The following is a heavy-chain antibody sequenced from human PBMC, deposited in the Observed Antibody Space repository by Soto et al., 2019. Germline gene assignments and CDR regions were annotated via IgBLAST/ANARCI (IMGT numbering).Heavy chain of an antibody. CDR1: GVSISGYY. V-gene: IGHV4-59*01. D-gene: IGHD6-13*01. J-gene: IGHJ4*02. CDR2: IDYSANT. CDR3: ARGIGQQLPPLD. Sequence: SETLSLTCTVSGVSISGYYWTWIRQPPGKGLEWIGYIDYSANTNYNPSLRSRVTISIDASKSQFSLDLSSVTPADSAVYFCARGIGQQLPPLDWGQGTLVTV.